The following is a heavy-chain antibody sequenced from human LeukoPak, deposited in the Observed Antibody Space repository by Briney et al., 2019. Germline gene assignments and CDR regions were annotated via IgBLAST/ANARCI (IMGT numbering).Heavy chain of an antibody. CDR1: GGSISSYY. Sequence: SSETLSLTCTVSGGSISSYYWSWIRQPPGKGLEWIGYIYYSGSTNYNPSLKSRVTISIDTSKNQFSQKLSSVTAADTAVYYCARDLYSSSWYRVNAFDIWGQGTMVTVSS. CDR3: ARDLYSSSWYRVNAFDI. CDR2: IYYSGST. V-gene: IGHV4-59*01. D-gene: IGHD6-13*01. J-gene: IGHJ3*02.